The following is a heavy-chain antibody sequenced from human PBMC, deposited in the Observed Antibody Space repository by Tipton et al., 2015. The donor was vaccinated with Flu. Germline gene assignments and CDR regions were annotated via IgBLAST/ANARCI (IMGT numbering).Heavy chain of an antibody. D-gene: IGHD2/OR15-2a*01. CDR1: GGSFSGYY. CDR3: ARGYLSGAFDI. V-gene: IGHV4-34*01. CDR2: INHSGST. J-gene: IGHJ3*02. Sequence: TLSLTCAVYGGSFSGYYWSWIRQPPGKGLEWIGEINHSGSTNYNPSLKRRVTISVDTSKNQFSLKLSSVTAADTAVYYCARGYLSGAFDIWGQGTMVTVSS.